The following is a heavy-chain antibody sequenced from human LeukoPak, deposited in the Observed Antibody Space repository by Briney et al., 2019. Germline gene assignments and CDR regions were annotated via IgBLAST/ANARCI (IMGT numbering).Heavy chain of an antibody. CDR1: GFTFSDAS. CDR2: IKSKSHGGTT. V-gene: IGHV3-15*01. D-gene: IGHD1-1*01. J-gene: IGHJ4*02. Sequence: GGSLRLSCAASGFTFSDASMSWVRQAPGKGLEWLGRIKSKSHGGTTDYAAPVKARFTVSRDDSKDTLYLQMNSLRTEDTAVYYCATSGQHWDVFDFWGQGTLVTVSS. CDR3: ATSGQHWDVFDF.